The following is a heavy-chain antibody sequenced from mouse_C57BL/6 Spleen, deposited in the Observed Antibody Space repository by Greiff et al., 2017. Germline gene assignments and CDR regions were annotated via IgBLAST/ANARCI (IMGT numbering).Heavy chain of an antibody. CDR3: ARFFHV. Sequence: VQLQQPGAELVMPGASVKLSCKASGYTFTSYWMHWVKQRPGQGLEWIGEIDPSDSYTNYNQKFKGKSTLTVDKSSSTAYMQLSSLTSEDSAVYCCARFFHVWGTGTTVTVSS. J-gene: IGHJ1*03. CDR1: GYTFTSYW. CDR2: IDPSDSYT. V-gene: IGHV1-69*01.